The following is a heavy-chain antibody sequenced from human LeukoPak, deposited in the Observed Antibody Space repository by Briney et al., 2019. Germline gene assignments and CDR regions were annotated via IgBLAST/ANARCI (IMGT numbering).Heavy chain of an antibody. V-gene: IGHV3-30*02. CDR2: IRYDGSNK. CDR1: GFTFSSYG. CDR3: AKEDDYGAYYFDY. J-gene: IGHJ4*02. D-gene: IGHD4-17*01. Sequence: GGSLRLSCAASGFTFSSYGMHWVRQAPGKGLEWVAFIRYDGSNKYYADSVKGRFTISRDNSKNTLYLQMNSLRAEDTAVYYCAKEDDYGAYYFDYWGQGTLVTVPS.